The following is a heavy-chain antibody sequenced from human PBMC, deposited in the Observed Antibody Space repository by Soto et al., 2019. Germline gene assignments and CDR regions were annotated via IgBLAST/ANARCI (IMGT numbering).Heavy chain of an antibody. Sequence: GGSLRLSCAASGFTFSSYAMIWVRQAPGKGLEWVSAISGSGGSTYYADSVKGRFTISRDNSKNTLYLQMNSLRAEDTAVYYCAKSVLRFLEWLPHPYYYGMDVWGQGTTVTVSS. CDR2: ISGSGGST. CDR3: AKSVLRFLEWLPHPYYYGMDV. J-gene: IGHJ6*02. CDR1: GFTFSSYA. D-gene: IGHD3-3*01. V-gene: IGHV3-23*01.